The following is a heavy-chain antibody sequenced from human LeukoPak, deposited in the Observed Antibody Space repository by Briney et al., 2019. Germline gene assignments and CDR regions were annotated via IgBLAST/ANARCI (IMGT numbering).Heavy chain of an antibody. Sequence: GGSLRLSCAASGFTFSSYDMYWVRQAPGKGLEWVAGITYDGSDKYYADSVKGRFTISRDNSKNTLYLQMNSLRAEDTAVYYCAKDGSYYGSGSYYDVWGQGTLVTVSS. J-gene: IGHJ4*02. D-gene: IGHD3-10*01. CDR2: ITYDGSDK. V-gene: IGHV3-30*18. CDR3: AKDGSYYGSGSYYDV. CDR1: GFTFSSYD.